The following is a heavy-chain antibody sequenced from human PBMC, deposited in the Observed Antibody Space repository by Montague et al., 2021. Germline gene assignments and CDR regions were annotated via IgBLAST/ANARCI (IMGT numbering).Heavy chain of an antibody. Sequence: SETLSLTCGLSGGSLSGYYWAWIRQTPGKGLEWTGNINHSGSAKYNPSLKNRVSLSVATSNNQFFLDLSSVTAADTAMHLCASGLFGTVHGQDSGGWYYFDKWGQGTMVTVSS. CDR1: GGSLSGYY. CDR3: ASGLFGTVHGQDSGGWYYFDK. J-gene: IGHJ4*02. D-gene: IGHD2-15*01. CDR2: INHSGSA. V-gene: IGHV4-34*01.